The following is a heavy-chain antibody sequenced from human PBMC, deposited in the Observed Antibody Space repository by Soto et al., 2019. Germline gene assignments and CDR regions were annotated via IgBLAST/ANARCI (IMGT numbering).Heavy chain of an antibody. V-gene: IGHV4-39*01. J-gene: IGHJ4*02. CDR3: ARHFEQWLVRGFDY. CDR2: IFHSGST. D-gene: IGHD6-19*01. Sequence: SETLSLTCTVSGGSVSSGSYDWSWIRQPPGKGLEWIGSIFHSGSTYYNPSLKSRVTISVDTSKDQFSLKLSSVTAADTAVYYCARHFEQWLVRGFDYWGQGTLVTVSS. CDR1: GGSVSSGSYD.